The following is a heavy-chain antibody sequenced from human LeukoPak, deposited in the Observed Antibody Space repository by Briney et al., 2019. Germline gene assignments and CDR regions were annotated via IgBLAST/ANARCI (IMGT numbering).Heavy chain of an antibody. CDR2: VRYDGYNK. J-gene: IGHJ4*02. V-gene: IGHV3-30*02. D-gene: IGHD6-13*01. Sequence: PGGSPRLSCAASGFNFRSYGIHWVRQAPGRGLEWVAFVRYDGYNKYYGDFVKGRFTISRDNSKNTLYLQMNSLRAEDTALYYCAKDLRNMAAGDCWGQGTLVTVSS. CDR3: AKDLRNMAAGDC. CDR1: GFNFRSYG.